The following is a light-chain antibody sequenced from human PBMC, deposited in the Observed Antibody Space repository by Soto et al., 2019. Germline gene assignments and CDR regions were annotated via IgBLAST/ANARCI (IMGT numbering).Light chain of an antibody. CDR1: QSVGSN. J-gene: IGKJ4*01. Sequence: EIVMTQSPATLSVSPGESATLSCRASQSVGSNLAWYQQKPGQAPRLLIYGASTRATGIPARFSGSGSGTEFTLTISSLQSEDFAVYYCHQYNMWPPLIFRGGTKVEIK. V-gene: IGKV3-15*01. CDR3: HQYNMWPPLI. CDR2: GAS.